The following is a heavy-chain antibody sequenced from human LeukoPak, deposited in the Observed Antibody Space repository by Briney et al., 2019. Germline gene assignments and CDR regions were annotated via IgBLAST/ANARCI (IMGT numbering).Heavy chain of an antibody. Sequence: GGSLRLSCAASGFTFSSYSMNWVRQAPGKGLEWVSAISGSGGSTYYADSVKGRFTISRDNSKNTLYLQMNSLRAEDTAVYYCAKDRYYDSSDTLDWGQGTLVTVSS. D-gene: IGHD3-22*01. CDR1: GFTFSSYS. J-gene: IGHJ4*02. CDR2: ISGSGGST. V-gene: IGHV3-23*01. CDR3: AKDRYYDSSDTLD.